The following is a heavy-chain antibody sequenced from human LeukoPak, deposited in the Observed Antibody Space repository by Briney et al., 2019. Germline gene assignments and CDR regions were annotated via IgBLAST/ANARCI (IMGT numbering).Heavy chain of an antibody. CDR2: INHSGST. J-gene: IGHJ5*02. V-gene: IGHV4-34*01. CDR1: GGSFSGYY. Sequence: SETLSLTCAVYGGSFSGYYWSWIRQPPGKGLEWIGEINHSGSTNYNPSLKSRVTISVDTSKNQFSLKLSSVTAADTAVYYCARAPLFDPWGQGTLVTVSS. CDR3: ARAPLFDP.